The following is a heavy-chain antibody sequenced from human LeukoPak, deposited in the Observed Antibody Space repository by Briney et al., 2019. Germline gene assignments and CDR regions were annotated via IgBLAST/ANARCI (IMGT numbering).Heavy chain of an antibody. J-gene: IGHJ4*02. V-gene: IGHV4-59*08. CDR3: ARYLGGYGGKLLDY. CDR1: GGSISSYY. Sequence: PSETLSLTCTVSGGSISSYYWSWIRQPPGKGLEWIGYIYYSGSTNYNPSLKSRVTISVDTSKNQFSLKLSSVTAADTAVYYCARYLGGYGGKLLDYWGQGTLVTVSS. D-gene: IGHD4-23*01. CDR2: IYYSGST.